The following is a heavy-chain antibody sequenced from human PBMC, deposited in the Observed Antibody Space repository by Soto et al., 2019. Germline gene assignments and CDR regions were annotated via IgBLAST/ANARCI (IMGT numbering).Heavy chain of an antibody. CDR1: GFTFSSYS. Sequence: PGGSLRLSCAASGFTFSSYSMNWVRQAPGKGLEWVSSISSSSSYIYYADSVKGRFTISRDNAKNTLYLQMNSLRAEDTAVYYCARVNYGYWGYYYGMDVWGQGTTVTVS. CDR3: ARVNYGYWGYYYGMDV. D-gene: IGHD5-18*01. V-gene: IGHV3-21*01. CDR2: ISSSSSYI. J-gene: IGHJ6*02.